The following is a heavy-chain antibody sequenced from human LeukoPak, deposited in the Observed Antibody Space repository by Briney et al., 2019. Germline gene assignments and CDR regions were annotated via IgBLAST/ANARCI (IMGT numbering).Heavy chain of an antibody. D-gene: IGHD6-6*01. CDR1: GYSFTSYW. CDR2: IYPGDSDT. J-gene: IGHJ4*02. CDR3: ARGSSSSNDY. V-gene: IGHV5-51*01. Sequence: GAALKISCKGSGYSFTSYWIGWVRQMPGKGLDWMGIIYPGDSDTRYSPSFQGQVTISAEKSISTAYLQWSSLKASDTAMYYCARGSSSSNDYWGQGTLVTVSS.